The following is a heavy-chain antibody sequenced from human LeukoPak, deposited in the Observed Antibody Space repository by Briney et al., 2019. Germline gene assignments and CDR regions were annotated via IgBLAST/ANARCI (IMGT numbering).Heavy chain of an antibody. D-gene: IGHD6-19*01. Sequence: SETLSLTCTVSGGSINSHYWSWIPQPPGKGLQWIGDIYYSERTNYNPSLRSRGTISLDTSKSQLSLKLTSVLAADTAMYYCVRRDNTGWNYFDHWGQGILVTVSS. CDR3: VRRDNTGWNYFDH. V-gene: IGHV4-59*08. CDR1: GGSINSHY. J-gene: IGHJ4*02. CDR2: IYYSERT.